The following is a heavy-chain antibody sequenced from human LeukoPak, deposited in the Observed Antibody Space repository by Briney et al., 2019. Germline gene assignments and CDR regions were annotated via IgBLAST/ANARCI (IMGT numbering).Heavy chain of an antibody. J-gene: IGHJ4*02. Sequence: PGGSLRLSCVGSGFTFSSYGMHWVRQAAGKGLEWVAFIRHDGSNEYYADSVKGRFTVCRDNSKNTLFLQMNSLRVEEMAVYYCAKEVHPYDSGTYYFDYWGRGTLVTVSS. CDR1: GFTFSSYG. CDR3: AKEVHPYDSGTYYFDY. V-gene: IGHV3-30*02. CDR2: IRHDGSNE. D-gene: IGHD3-10*01.